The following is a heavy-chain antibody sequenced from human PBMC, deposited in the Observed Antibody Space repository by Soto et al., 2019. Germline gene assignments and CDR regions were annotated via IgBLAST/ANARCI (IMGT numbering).Heavy chain of an antibody. CDR3: ARAQHSSNWYGAYYFDY. V-gene: IGHV1-3*01. Sequence: QVQLVQSGAEVKKPGASVKVSCKASGYSFTNYGIHWVRQAPGQRLEWMAWINAGNGNTKYSQKFQGRVTITRDTSASTAYMELSSLRSEDTAVYYCARAQHSSNWYGAYYFDYWGQGTLVTVSS. CDR1: GYSFTNYG. J-gene: IGHJ4*02. D-gene: IGHD6-13*01. CDR2: INAGNGNT.